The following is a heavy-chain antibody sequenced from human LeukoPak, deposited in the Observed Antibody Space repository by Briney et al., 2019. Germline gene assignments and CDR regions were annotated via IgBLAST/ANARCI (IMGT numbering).Heavy chain of an antibody. CDR2: IIPIFGTA. D-gene: IGHD2-2*01. J-gene: IGHJ6*03. CDR3: ASAVVVPAAIFRNYYYMDV. V-gene: IGHV1-69*05. Sequence: SVKVSCKASGGTFSSYAISWVRQAPGQGLEWMGWIIPIFGTANYAQKFQGRVTITTDESTSTAYMELSSLRSEDTAVYYCASAVVVPAAIFRNYYYMDVWGKGTTVTVSS. CDR1: GGTFSSYA.